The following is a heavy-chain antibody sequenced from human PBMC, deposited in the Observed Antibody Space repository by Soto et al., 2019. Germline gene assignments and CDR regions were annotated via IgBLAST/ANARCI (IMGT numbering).Heavy chain of an antibody. CDR1: GFTFSSYG. CDR3: AKSKFGSGSWYYSYGMDV. Sequence: GGSLRLSCAASGFTFSSYGMHWVRQAPGKGLEWVAVISYDGSNKYYADSVKGRFTISRDNSKNTLYLQMNSLRAEDTAVYYCAKSKFGSGSWYYSYGMDVWGQGTTVTVSS. CDR2: ISYDGSNK. J-gene: IGHJ6*02. D-gene: IGHD6-13*01. V-gene: IGHV3-30*18.